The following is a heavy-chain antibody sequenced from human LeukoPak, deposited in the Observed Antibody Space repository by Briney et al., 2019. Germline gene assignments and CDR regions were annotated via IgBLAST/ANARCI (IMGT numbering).Heavy chain of an antibody. CDR3: ARVPNFSGSPLDY. Sequence: ASVKVSCKASGYTFTSYDINWVRQATGQGLEWMGWMNPNSGNTGYAQKFQGRVTMTRNTSISTAYMELSSQRSEDTAVYYCARVPNFSGSPLDYWGQGTLVTVSS. V-gene: IGHV1-8*01. J-gene: IGHJ4*02. CDR1: GYTFTSYD. CDR2: MNPNSGNT. D-gene: IGHD1-26*01.